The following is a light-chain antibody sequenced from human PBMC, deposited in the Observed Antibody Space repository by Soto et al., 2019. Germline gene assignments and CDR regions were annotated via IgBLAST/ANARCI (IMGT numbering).Light chain of an antibody. J-gene: IGLJ3*02. CDR2: DTS. Sequence: QAVVTQEPSLTVSPGGTVTLTCGSSTGAVTSGHYPYWFQQKPGQAPRTLIYDTSNKHSWTPARFSGSLLGGKAALTLSGAQPEDEAEYYCLRLWVFGGGTKLTVL. V-gene: IGLV7-46*01. CDR3: LRLWV. CDR1: TGAVTSGHY.